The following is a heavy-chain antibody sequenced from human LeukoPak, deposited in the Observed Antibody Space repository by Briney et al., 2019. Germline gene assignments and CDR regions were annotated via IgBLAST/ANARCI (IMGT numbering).Heavy chain of an antibody. J-gene: IGHJ5*02. Sequence: GASVKVSCKTSGYSFNIYEINWVRQATGQGLEWMGWVNPNSGDTDYAQKFQGRLTMTRNTSISTAYMELSGPRLEDTAVYYCSRGPRFDPWGQGTQVTVS. CDR1: GYSFNIYE. CDR2: VNPNSGDT. V-gene: IGHV1-8*01. CDR3: SRGPRFDP.